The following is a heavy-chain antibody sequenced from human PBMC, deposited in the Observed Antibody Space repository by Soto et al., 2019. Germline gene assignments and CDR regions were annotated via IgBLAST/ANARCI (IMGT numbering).Heavy chain of an antibody. CDR1: GYSFSNYS. V-gene: IGHV1-46*04. J-gene: IGHJ4*02. D-gene: IGHD1-1*01. Sequence: VQLVQSGAEVKKPGASVQVSCKTSGYSFSNYSMHWVRQVPGQGLEWMGKINPNGGSTSHAQKLKDEVNLTRDTSTKTVYMELSSLTSEDTAVYYCSRDGVQLWPRYYFDYWGQGTLVTVSS. CDR3: SRDGVQLWPRYYFDY. CDR2: INPNGGST.